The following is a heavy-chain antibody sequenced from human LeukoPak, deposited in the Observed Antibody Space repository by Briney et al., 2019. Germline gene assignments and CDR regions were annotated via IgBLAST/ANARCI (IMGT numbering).Heavy chain of an antibody. J-gene: IGHJ3*02. CDR1: GFTFSSFW. D-gene: IGHD5-12*01. CDR2: ISSSGSTI. Sequence: PGGSLRLSCAASGFTFSSFWMHWVRQPPGKGLEWVSYISSSGSTIYYADSVKGRFTISRDNAKNSLYLQMNSLRAEDTAVYYCARGGATDAFDIWGQGTMVTVSS. CDR3: ARGGATDAFDI. V-gene: IGHV3-48*04.